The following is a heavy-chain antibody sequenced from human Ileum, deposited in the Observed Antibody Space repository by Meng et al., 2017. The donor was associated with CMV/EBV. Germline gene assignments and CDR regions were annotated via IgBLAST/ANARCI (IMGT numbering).Heavy chain of an antibody. V-gene: IGHV3-30*04. CDR1: GFTFSDYA. J-gene: IGHJ4*02. CDR2: ISYDAKNE. D-gene: IGHD3-3*01. Sequence: GGSLRLSCAASGFTFSDYAMHWVRQAPGKGLEWVAVISYDAKNEYYADSAKGRFTISRDNSENTLYLQMNSLRAEDTAVYYCARERRFLLYWGQGTLVTVSS. CDR3: ARERRFLLY.